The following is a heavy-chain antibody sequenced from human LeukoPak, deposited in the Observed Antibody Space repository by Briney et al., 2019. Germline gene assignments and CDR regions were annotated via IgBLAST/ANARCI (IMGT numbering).Heavy chain of an antibody. J-gene: IGHJ4*02. CDR3: ARLVPARMGGIPSDY. V-gene: IGHV1-2*06. CDR2: INPNSGGT. Sequence: ASVKVSCKASGYTFTGYYMHWVRQAPGQGLEWMGRINPNSGGTNYAQKFQGRVTMTRDTSISTAYMELSRLRSDDTAVYYCARLVPARMGGIPSDYWGQGTLVTVSS. CDR1: GYTFTGYY. D-gene: IGHD2-2*01.